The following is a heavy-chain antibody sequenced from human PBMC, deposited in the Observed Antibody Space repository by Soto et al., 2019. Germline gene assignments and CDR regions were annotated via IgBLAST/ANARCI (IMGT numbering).Heavy chain of an antibody. CDR2: IDWDDDK. CDR1: GFSLNSNGMC. V-gene: IGHV2-70*13. CDR3: ARTSALPLGYPHGMDV. D-gene: IGHD7-27*01. J-gene: IGHJ6*02. Sequence: SGPTLVNPTQTLTLTCTFSGFSLNSNGMCVNWIRQPPGKALEWLALIDWDDDKYYSTSLKTRLTISRDTSKNQVVLTMTNMDPVDTATYCCARTSALPLGYPHGMDVWGQGTTVTVSS.